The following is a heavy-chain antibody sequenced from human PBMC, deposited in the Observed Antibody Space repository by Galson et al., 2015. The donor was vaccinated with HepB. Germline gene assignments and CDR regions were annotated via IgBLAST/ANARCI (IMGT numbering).Heavy chain of an antibody. CDR3: AKDLRRGVVVPAGLIDY. CDR1: GFISSAYG. CDR2: VSYDGSNK. Sequence: SLRLSCAASGFISSAYGMHWVRQAPGKGLEWVAVVSYDGSNKYYADSVKGRFTISRDNSKNTLDLQMNSLRADDTAVYYCAKDLRRGVVVPAGLIDYWGQGTLVTVSS. J-gene: IGHJ4*02. V-gene: IGHV3-30*18. D-gene: IGHD2-2*01.